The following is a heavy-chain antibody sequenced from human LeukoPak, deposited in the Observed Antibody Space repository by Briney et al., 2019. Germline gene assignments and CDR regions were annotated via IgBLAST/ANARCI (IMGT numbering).Heavy chain of an antibody. J-gene: IGHJ6*02. Sequence: GASVKVSCKASGYTFTSYDINWVRQATGQGLEWMGWMNPNSGNTGYAQKFQGRATMTRNTSISTAYMELSSLRSEDTAVYYCARGTLSGAQVPYKYGMDVWGQGTTVTVSS. CDR2: MNPNSGNT. CDR1: GYTFTSYD. V-gene: IGHV1-8*01. CDR3: ARGTLSGAQVPYKYGMDV. D-gene: IGHD1-26*01.